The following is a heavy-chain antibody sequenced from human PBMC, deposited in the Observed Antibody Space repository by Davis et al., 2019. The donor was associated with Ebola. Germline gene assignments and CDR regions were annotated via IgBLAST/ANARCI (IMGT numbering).Heavy chain of an antibody. D-gene: IGHD1/OR15-1a*01. CDR2: ISSSSSFT. CDR1: GFTFSDYY. J-gene: IGHJ5*02. CDR3: ARDWLEERWWFDP. Sequence: GESLKISCAASGFTFSDYYMSWIRQAPGKGLEWVSYISSSSSFTNYADSVKGRFTISRDNAKNSLYLQMNSLRDEDTAVYYCARDWLEERWWFDPWGQGTLVTVSS. V-gene: IGHV3-11*06.